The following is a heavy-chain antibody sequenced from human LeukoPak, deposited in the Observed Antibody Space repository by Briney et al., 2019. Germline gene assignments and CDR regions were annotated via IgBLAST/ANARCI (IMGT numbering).Heavy chain of an antibody. J-gene: IGHJ4*02. Sequence: GGSLRLPCVASGFTFSSYWMTWVRQAPGKGLEWVANIKQDGSEKYYVDSVKGRFTISRDNAKNSLFLQMNSLRAEDTAVYYCAYSSGWYFDYWGQGTLVTVSS. CDR3: AYSSGWYFDY. V-gene: IGHV3-7*05. CDR1: GFTFSSYW. D-gene: IGHD6-19*01. CDR2: IKQDGSEK.